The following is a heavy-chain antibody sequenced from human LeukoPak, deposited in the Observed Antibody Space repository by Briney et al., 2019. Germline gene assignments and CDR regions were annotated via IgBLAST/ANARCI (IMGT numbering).Heavy chain of an antibody. CDR3: ARGLSGWYGGAYDY. D-gene: IGHD6-19*01. V-gene: IGHV4-34*01. CDR2: INHSGST. CDR1: GGSFSGYY. Sequence: SETLSLTCAVYGGSFSGYYWSWVRQPPGKGLEGIGEINHSGSTNYNPPLTSGGTISLDTSKNHFSLKLSSVTAADTAVYYCARGLSGWYGGAYDYWGQGTLVTVSS. J-gene: IGHJ4*02.